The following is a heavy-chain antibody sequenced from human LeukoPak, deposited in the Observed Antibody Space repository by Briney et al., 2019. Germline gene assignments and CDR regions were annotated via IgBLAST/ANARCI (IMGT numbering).Heavy chain of an antibody. J-gene: IGHJ4*02. D-gene: IGHD4-23*01. CDR2: ISYDGSNK. Sequence: GGSLRLSCAASGFTFSTYWMSWVRQAPGKGLEWVAVISYDGSNKYYADSVKGRFTISRDNSKNTLYLQMNSLRAEDTAVYYCASVTTVAKGFDYWGQGTLVTVSS. V-gene: IGHV3-30-3*01. CDR1: GFTFSTYW. CDR3: ASVTTVAKGFDY.